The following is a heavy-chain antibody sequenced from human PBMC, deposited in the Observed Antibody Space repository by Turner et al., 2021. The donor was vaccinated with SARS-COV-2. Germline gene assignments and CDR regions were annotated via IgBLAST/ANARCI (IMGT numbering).Heavy chain of an antibody. Sequence: HAELVQPAAEVKNPGASVSASSRVSGYSLTELSMHWVRQAPGKGLELMGGFYPEDGETNYAQKFQGRVTMTEDTSTDTAYMELSSLRSEDTAVYYCATGVSVAGTPSKYYYYYGMDVWGQGTTVTVSS. CDR1: GYSLTELS. V-gene: IGHV1-24*01. CDR3: ATGVSVAGTPSKYYYYYGMDV. CDR2: FYPEDGET. J-gene: IGHJ6*02. D-gene: IGHD6-19*01.